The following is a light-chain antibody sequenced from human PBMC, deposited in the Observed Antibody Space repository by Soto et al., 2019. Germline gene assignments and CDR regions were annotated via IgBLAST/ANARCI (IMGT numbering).Light chain of an antibody. CDR1: QSVSSY. CDR2: GAS. CDR3: QHYNNWPRT. Sequence: EIVMTQSPATLSVSPGERATLSCRASQSVSSYLTWYQQKPGQAPRLLIYGASTRDTGIPSRFSGSGSGTEFTLTISSLQSEDFAVYYCQHYNNWPRTFGQGTKVEIK. V-gene: IGKV3-15*01. J-gene: IGKJ1*01.